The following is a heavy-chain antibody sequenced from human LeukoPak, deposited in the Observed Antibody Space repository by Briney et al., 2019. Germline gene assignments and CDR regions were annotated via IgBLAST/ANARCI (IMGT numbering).Heavy chain of an antibody. CDR3: ARDDGGSSSSRYYYYMDV. Sequence: PSETLSLTCTVSGGSISTSNYYWGWIRQPPGKGLEWIGNIFYSGSTYYSPSVKSRVTISLDTSRNQFSLKLNSVTAADTAVYYCARDDGGSSSSRYYYYMDVWGKGTTVTVSS. V-gene: IGHV4-39*07. J-gene: IGHJ6*03. CDR2: IFYSGST. CDR1: GGSISTSNYY. D-gene: IGHD6-6*01.